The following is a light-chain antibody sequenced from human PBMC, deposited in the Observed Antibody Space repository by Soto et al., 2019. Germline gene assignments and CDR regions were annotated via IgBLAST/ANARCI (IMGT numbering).Light chain of an antibody. CDR3: QQYSNWPPWT. V-gene: IGKV3D-15*01. Sequence: IVMTQSPATLSVSPGQRATLSCRASQSVSTSLAWYQQKPGQAPRLLIYGASTRATGIPARFSGSGSGTEFTLTISGLQLVHFAVYYGQQYSNWPPWTFGQGTRVDFK. J-gene: IGKJ1*01. CDR1: QSVSTS. CDR2: GAS.